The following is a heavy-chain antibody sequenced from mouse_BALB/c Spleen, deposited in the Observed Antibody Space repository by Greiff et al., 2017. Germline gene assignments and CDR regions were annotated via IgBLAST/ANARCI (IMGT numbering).Heavy chain of an antibody. CDR3: ARQEITTVVEERYFDV. D-gene: IGHD1-1*01. J-gene: IGHJ1*01. Sequence: DVMLVESGGGLVKPGGSLKLSCAASGFAFSSYDMSWVRQTPEKRLEWVAYISSGGGSTYYPDTVKGRFTISRDNAKNTLYLQMSSLKSEDTAMYYCARQEITTVVEERYFDVWGAGTTVTVSS. CDR2: ISSGGGST. CDR1: GFAFSSYD. V-gene: IGHV5-12-1*01.